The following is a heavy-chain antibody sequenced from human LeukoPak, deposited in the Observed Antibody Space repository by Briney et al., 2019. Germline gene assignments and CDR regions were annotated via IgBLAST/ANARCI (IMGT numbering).Heavy chain of an antibody. J-gene: IGHJ4*02. V-gene: IGHV3-30*02. Sequence: GGSLRLSCAVSGFTFSSYGMHWVRQAPGKGLEWVAFIRYDGSNKYYADSVKGRFTISRDNSKNTLYLQMNSLRAEDTAAYYCAKGLLAARPFTFDYWGQGTLVTVSS. CDR3: AKGLLAARPFTFDY. CDR2: IRYDGSNK. D-gene: IGHD6-6*01. CDR1: GFTFSSYG.